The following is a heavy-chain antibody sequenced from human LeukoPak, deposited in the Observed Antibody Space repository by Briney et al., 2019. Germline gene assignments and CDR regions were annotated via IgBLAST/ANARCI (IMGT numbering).Heavy chain of an antibody. J-gene: IGHJ4*02. Sequence: GGSLRLSCAASGFTFRSYALNWVRQPPGKGLEWVSAISSSGDSTYYADSVKGRFTLSRDNSKNTLYLQMNSLRAEDTAVYYCARDLGTFASHFDYWGQGTLVTVSS. D-gene: IGHD7-27*01. V-gene: IGHV3-23*01. CDR3: ARDLGTFASHFDY. CDR2: ISSSGDST. CDR1: GFTFRSYA.